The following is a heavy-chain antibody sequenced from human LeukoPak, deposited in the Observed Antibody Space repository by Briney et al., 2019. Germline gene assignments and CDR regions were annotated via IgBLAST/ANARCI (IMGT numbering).Heavy chain of an antibody. V-gene: IGHV3-21*01. Sequence: PGGSLRLSCAASGFTFSSYSMNWVRQAPGKGLEWVSSISSSSSYIYYADSVKGRFTISRDNAKNSLYLQMNSLRAEDTAVYYCARGTYYYDSSGLDYWGQGTLVTVSS. J-gene: IGHJ4*02. CDR3: ARGTYYYDSSGLDY. CDR1: GFTFSSYS. CDR2: ISSSSSYI. D-gene: IGHD3-22*01.